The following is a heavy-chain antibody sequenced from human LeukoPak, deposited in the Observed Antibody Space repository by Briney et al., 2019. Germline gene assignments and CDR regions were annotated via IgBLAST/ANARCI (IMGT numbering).Heavy chain of an antibody. CDR3: AKALGSSGYFSRYAFDI. V-gene: IGHV3-23*01. CDR2: ISGGGSGT. J-gene: IGHJ3*02. CDR1: GFTFSRYE. Sequence: GGSLRLSCAASGFTFSRYEMNWVRQAPGKGLEWVAVISGGGSGTYYADSVRGRFTISRDNSKNTVYLQMNSLRAEDTAIYYCAKALGSSGYFSRYAFDIWGQGTMVTVSS. D-gene: IGHD3-22*01.